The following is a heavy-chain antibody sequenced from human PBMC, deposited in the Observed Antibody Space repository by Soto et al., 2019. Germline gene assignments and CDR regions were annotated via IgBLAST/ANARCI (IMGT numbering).Heavy chain of an antibody. CDR1: GFTFENYW. Sequence: GGSLRLSCAASGFTFENYWMTWFRQAPGEGLEWVANIKQDGSEKNYVGSVKGRFTIFRDSAKKSVYLQMNSLRAEDTAVYFCARVIAARLYYYGMDVWGQGXTVTVYS. CDR2: IKQDGSEK. V-gene: IGHV3-7*02. D-gene: IGHD6-6*01. CDR3: ARVIAARLYYYGMDV. J-gene: IGHJ6*02.